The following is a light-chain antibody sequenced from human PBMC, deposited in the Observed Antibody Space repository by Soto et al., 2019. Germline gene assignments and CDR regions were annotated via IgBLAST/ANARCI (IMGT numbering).Light chain of an antibody. Sequence: QSALTQPPSASGSPGQSVTISCTGTSTDVGGYVSWYQQHPGKAPKLIIYEVSKRPSGVPDRFSGSRSGNTASLIVSGLQAEDEAAYYCSSYAGRKSVIFGGGTKLTVL. CDR1: STDVGGY. V-gene: IGLV2-8*01. CDR3: SSYAGRKSVI. J-gene: IGLJ2*01. CDR2: EVS.